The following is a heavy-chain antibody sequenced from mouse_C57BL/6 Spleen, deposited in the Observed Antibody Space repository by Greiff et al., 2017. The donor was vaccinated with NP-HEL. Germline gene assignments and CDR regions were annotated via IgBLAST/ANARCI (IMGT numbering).Heavy chain of an antibody. CDR3: ARGGGYPFAY. V-gene: IGHV1-54*01. Sequence: VQLQQSGTELVRPGTSVKVSCKASGYAFTNYLIEWVKQRPGQGLEWIGVINPGSGGTNYNEKFKGKATLTADKSSSTAYMQLSSRTSEDAAVDFGARGGGYPFAYWGQGTLVTVSA. J-gene: IGHJ3*01. CDR1: GYAFTNYL. CDR2: INPGSGGT. D-gene: IGHD1-1*02.